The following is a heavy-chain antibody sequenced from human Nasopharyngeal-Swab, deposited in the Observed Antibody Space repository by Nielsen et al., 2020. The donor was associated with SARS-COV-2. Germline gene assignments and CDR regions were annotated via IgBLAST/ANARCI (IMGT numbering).Heavy chain of an antibody. V-gene: IGHV3-21*01. CDR2: ISSSSSYI. D-gene: IGHD3-22*01. J-gene: IGHJ3*02. CDR1: GFTFSSYE. Sequence: GESLKISCAASGFTFSSYEMNWVRQAPGKGLEWVSSISSSSSYIYYADSVKGRFTISRDNAKNSLYLQMNSLRAEDTAVYYCARDVLGEDYYDSSGYMNAFDIWGQGTMVTVSS. CDR3: ARDVLGEDYYDSSGYMNAFDI.